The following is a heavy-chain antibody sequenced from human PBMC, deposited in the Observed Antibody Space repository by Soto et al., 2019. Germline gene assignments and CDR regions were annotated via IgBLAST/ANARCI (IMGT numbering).Heavy chain of an antibody. V-gene: IGHV1-69*01. CDR2: IIPIFGTA. J-gene: IGHJ3*02. CDR3: ARDRGIVVVPASHGAFDI. CDR1: GGTFSSYA. D-gene: IGHD2-2*01. Sequence: QVPLVQSGAEVKKPGSSVKVSCKASGGTFSSYAISWVRQAPGQGLEWMGGIIPIFGTANYAQKFQGRVTITADESTSTAYMELSSLRSEDTAVYYCARDRGIVVVPASHGAFDIWGQGTMVTVSS.